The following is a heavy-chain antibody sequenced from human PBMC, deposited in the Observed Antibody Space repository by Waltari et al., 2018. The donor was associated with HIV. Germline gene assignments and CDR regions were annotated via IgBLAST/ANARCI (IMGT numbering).Heavy chain of an antibody. Sequence: QVQLLQSGAEVKKSGASVKVSCKTSGYTFPNYDITWMRQAPGQGLEWLGWISTYNGHTNSAQKVQGRVTMTTDTSTTTAYMELRSLRSDDTAVYYCVRDEGHWGQGTLVTVSS. CDR2: ISTYNGHT. CDR3: VRDEGH. CDR1: GYTFPNYD. J-gene: IGHJ4*02. V-gene: IGHV1-18*01.